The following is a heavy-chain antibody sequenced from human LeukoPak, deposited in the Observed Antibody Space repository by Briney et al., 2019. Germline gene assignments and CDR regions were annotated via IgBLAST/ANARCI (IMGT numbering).Heavy chain of an antibody. CDR3: ARGSRHYYDSSGYSWFDP. J-gene: IGHJ5*02. CDR1: GGSFSGYY. Sequence: PSETLSLTCAVYGGSFSGYYRSWIRQPPGKGLEWIGEINHSGSTNHNPSLKSRVTISVDTSKNQFSLKLSSVTAADTAVYYCARGSRHYYDSSGYSWFDPWGQGTLVTVSS. V-gene: IGHV4-34*01. CDR2: INHSGST. D-gene: IGHD3-22*01.